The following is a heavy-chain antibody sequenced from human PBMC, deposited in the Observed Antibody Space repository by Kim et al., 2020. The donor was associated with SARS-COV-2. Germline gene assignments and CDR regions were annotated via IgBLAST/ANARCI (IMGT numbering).Heavy chain of an antibody. D-gene: IGHD4-4*01. V-gene: IGHV3-30-3*01. CDR1: GFTFSNYA. CDR3: ARDRKGSIDY. CDR2: TSFDESNK. J-gene: IGHJ4*02. Sequence: GGSLRLSCAASGFTFSNYAMHWVRQAPGKGQECVAITSFDESNKNYADSVKGRFTISRDNSKNTLYLQMNGLRPEDTAVYHCARDRKGSIDYWGQGTLVTVSS.